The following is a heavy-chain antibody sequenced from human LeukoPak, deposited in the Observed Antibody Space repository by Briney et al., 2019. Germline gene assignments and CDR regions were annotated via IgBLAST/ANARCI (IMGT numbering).Heavy chain of an antibody. D-gene: IGHD6-13*01. CDR3: ARHSSSHYDY. CDR2: MNPKRGNT. V-gene: IGHV1-8*03. J-gene: IGHJ4*02. Sequence: ASVKVSCKGSGYTFTSYDINWVGQARGQGGEWMGWMNPKRGNTGYAQKFQGRVTITRKSAISTAYMELSSLRSEDTAVYSCARHSSSHYDYWGQGTLVTVSS. CDR1: GYTFTSYD.